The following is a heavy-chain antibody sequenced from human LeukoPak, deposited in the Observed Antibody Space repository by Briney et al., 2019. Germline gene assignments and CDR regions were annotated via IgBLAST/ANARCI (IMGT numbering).Heavy chain of an antibody. CDR1: GGSISSYY. V-gene: IGHV4-59*01. CDR3: ARGVEMATTFDY. J-gene: IGHJ4*02. Sequence: SETLSLTCTVSGGSISSYYWSWIRQPPGKGLEWIGYIYYSGSTNYNPSLKSRVTISVDTSKNQFSLKLSSVTAADTAVYYCARGVEMATTFDYWGQGTLVTVSS. D-gene: IGHD5-24*01. CDR2: IYYSGST.